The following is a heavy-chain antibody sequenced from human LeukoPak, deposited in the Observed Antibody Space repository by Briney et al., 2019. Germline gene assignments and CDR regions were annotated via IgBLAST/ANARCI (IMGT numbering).Heavy chain of an antibody. J-gene: IGHJ4*02. Sequence: GGSLRLSCAASGFTFSSYGMSWVRQAPGKGLEWVANIKQDGSEKYYVDSVKGRFTISRDNAKNSLYLQMNSLRAEDTAVYYCARSRGYSYGWNFDYWGQGTLVTVSS. CDR3: ARSRGYSYGWNFDY. V-gene: IGHV3-7*01. D-gene: IGHD5-18*01. CDR2: IKQDGSEK. CDR1: GFTFSSYG.